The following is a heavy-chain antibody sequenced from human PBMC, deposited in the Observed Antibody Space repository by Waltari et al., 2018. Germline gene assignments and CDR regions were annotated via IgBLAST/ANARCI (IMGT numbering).Heavy chain of an antibody. J-gene: IGHJ2*01. Sequence: EVQLVESGGGLVKPGGSLRLSCAASGFTFSSYSMNWVRQAPGKGLEWVSSISSSSSSYTYYADSVKGRFTTSRDNAKNSLYLQMNSLRAEDTAVYYCASPLAGDYGSGSQTYWYFDLWGRGTLVTVSS. V-gene: IGHV3-21*01. CDR2: ISSSSSSYT. D-gene: IGHD3-10*01. CDR1: GFTFSSYS. CDR3: ASPLAGDYGSGSQTYWYFDL.